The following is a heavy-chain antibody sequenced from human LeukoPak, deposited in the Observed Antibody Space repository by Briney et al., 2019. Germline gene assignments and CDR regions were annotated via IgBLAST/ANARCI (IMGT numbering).Heavy chain of an antibody. CDR3: AREYCSSTSCYFDY. J-gene: IGHJ4*02. V-gene: IGHV4-59*13. CDR1: GGSISSDY. D-gene: IGHD2-2*01. CDR2: IYYSGST. Sequence: PSETLSLTCTVSGGSISSDYWSWIRQSPGKGLEWIGYIYYSGSTNYNPSLKSRVTISVATSKNQFSLNLTSVPAADTAVYYCAREYCSSTSCYFDYWGQGTLVTVSS.